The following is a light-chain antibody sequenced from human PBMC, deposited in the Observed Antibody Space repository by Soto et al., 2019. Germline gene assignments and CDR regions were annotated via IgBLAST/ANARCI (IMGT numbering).Light chain of an antibody. V-gene: IGKV1-12*01. CDR2: GAS. CDR3: QRADDFPLT. J-gene: IGKJ4*01. CDR1: QDINSR. Sequence: QMTQSPSSVSASLGDRVTITCRASQDINSRLAWYQQKPGSAPKLLIYGASTLQSGVPSRFSGTGSGTDFSLTISDLQADDFATYYCQRADDFPLTFGGGT.